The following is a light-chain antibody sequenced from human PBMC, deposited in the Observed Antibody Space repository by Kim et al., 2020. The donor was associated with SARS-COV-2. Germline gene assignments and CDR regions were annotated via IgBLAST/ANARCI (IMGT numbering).Light chain of an antibody. CDR2: GES. CDR3: HQYGRLPWT. J-gene: IGKJ1*01. Sequence: SPGERATLSCRGSQSVSSSYLAWYQQKPGQAPRLLIYGESSRATGIPDRFSGSGSGTDFTLSISRLEPEDFAVYYCHQYGRLPWTFGQGTKVEIK. V-gene: IGKV3-20*01. CDR1: QSVSSSY.